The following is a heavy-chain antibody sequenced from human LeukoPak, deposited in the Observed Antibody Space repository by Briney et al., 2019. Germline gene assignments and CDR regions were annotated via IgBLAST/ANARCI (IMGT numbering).Heavy chain of an antibody. V-gene: IGHV4-59*01. CDR3: AREGDKYANWFDT. J-gene: IGHJ5*02. CDR2: IYYSGGT. D-gene: IGHD2-8*01. CDR1: LGSISRYY. Sequence: PSGTLSLTRTVSLGSISRYYWSWLPQPPRKGLEWVGYIYYSGGTNYTSSLKSRVTISVDTSKNQFSLNLSSVTAADTAMYYCAREGDKYANWFDTWGQGTLVTVSS.